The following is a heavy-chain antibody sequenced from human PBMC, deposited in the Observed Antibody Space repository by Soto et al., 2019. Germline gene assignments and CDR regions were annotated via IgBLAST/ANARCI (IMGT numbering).Heavy chain of an antibody. J-gene: IGHJ4*02. V-gene: IGHV4-59*01. D-gene: IGHD2-15*01. CDR1: GGSISSYY. Sequence: QVQLQESGPGLVKPSETLSLTCTVSGGSISSYYWSWIRQPPGKGLEWIGYIYYSGSTNYNPSLKSRVTIAVDTSKNQFSLKLSSVTAADTAGYYCARGVVTKYYFDYWGQGTLVTVSS. CDR2: IYYSGST. CDR3: ARGVVTKYYFDY.